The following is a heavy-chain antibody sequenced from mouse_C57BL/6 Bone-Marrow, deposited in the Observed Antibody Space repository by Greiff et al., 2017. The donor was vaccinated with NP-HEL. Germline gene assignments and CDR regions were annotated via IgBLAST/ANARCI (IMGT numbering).Heavy chain of an antibody. Sequence: DVKLVESGGGLVQPGGSLKLSCAASGFTFSDYYMYWVRQTPEKRLEWVAYISNGGGSTYYPDTVKGRFTISRDNAKNTLYLQMSRLKSEDTAMYYCARDDGVVAGDAMDYWGQGTSVTVSS. V-gene: IGHV5-12*01. D-gene: IGHD1-1*01. CDR1: GFTFSDYY. CDR2: ISNGGGST. J-gene: IGHJ4*01. CDR3: ARDDGVVAGDAMDY.